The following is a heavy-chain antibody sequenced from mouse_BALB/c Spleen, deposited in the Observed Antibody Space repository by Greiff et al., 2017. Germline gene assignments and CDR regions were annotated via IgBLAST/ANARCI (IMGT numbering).Heavy chain of an antibody. CDR3: ANGYYAMDY. J-gene: IGHJ4*01. Sequence: VQLQQPGAELVKPGTSVKLSCKASGYNFTSYWINWVKLRPGQGLEWIGDIYPGSGSTNYNEKFKSKATLTVDTSSSTAYMQLSSLASEDSALYYCANGYYAMDYWGQGTSVTVSS. V-gene: IGHV1-55*01. CDR1: GYNFTSYW. CDR2: IYPGSGST.